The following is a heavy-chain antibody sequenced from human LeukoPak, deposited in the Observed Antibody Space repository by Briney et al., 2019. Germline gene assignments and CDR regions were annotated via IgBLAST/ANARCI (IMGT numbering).Heavy chain of an antibody. CDR2: ISSHSHYT. D-gene: IGHD3-10*01. CDR3: ARYYYHSGSYTLDY. J-gene: IGHJ4*02. Sequence: GGSLRLSCAASGFTFSDYYMSWIRQAPGKGLEWVSYISSHSHYTNYADSVKGRFTTSRDNAEDSLYLQMNSLRAEDTAVYYCARYYYHSGSYTLDYWGQETLVTISS. V-gene: IGHV3-11*03. CDR1: GFTFSDYY.